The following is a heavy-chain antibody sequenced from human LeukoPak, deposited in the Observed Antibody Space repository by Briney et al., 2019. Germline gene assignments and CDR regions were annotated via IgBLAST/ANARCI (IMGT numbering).Heavy chain of an antibody. CDR3: ARDLRYYGSGSFQSYYYYGMDV. Sequence: SETLSLTCAGSGGSISSSNWWSWVRQPPGKGLEWIGEIYHSGSTNYNPSLKSRVTISVDKSKNQFSLKLSSVTAADTAVYYCARDLRYYGSGSFQSYYYYGMDVWGQGTTVTVSS. V-gene: IGHV4-4*02. D-gene: IGHD3-10*01. CDR2: IYHSGST. CDR1: GGSISSSNW. J-gene: IGHJ6*02.